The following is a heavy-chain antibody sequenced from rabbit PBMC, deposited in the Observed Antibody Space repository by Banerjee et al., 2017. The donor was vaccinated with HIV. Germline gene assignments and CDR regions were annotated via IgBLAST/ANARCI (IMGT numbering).Heavy chain of an antibody. CDR3: ARDISSADYSFDL. CDR1: GLDFSSSYW. D-gene: IGHD1-1*01. Sequence: QEQLVESGGGLVQPEGSLTLTCKASGLDFSSSYWMGWVRQAPVKGLEWIACINLGSSGSTYYASWAKGRFTISKASSTTVTLQMTSLTAADTATYFCARDISSADYSFDLWGPGTLVTVS. J-gene: IGHJ4*01. V-gene: IGHV1S45*01. CDR2: INLGSSGST.